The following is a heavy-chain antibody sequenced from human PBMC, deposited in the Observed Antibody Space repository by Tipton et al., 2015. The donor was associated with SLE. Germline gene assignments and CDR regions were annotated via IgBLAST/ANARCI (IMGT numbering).Heavy chain of an antibody. V-gene: IGHV4-39*01. J-gene: IGHJ2*01. D-gene: IGHD5-18*01. CDR2: IYYSGST. CDR3: ARLAGGIQLWSHWYFDL. Sequence: TLSLTCTVSGGSISSSSYYWGWIRQPPGKGLGWIGSIYYSGSTYYNPSLKSRVTISVDTSKNQFSLKLSSVTAADTAVYYCARLAGGIQLWSHWYFDLWGRGTLVTVSS. CDR1: GGSISSSSYY.